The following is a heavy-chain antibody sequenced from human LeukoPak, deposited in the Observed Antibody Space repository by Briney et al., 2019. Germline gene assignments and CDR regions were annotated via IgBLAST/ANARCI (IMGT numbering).Heavy chain of an antibody. Sequence: GASGKLCCNASGYTFTSYDINWVRQATGQGLEWMGWMNPNSGNTGYAQKFQGRVTMTRNTSISTAYMELSSLRSEDTAVYYCARGLRYCTNGVCYTYYFEYWGQGTLVTVSS. D-gene: IGHD2-8*01. J-gene: IGHJ4*02. CDR2: MNPNSGNT. CDR1: GYTFTSYD. CDR3: ARGLRYCTNGVCYTYYFEY. V-gene: IGHV1-8*01.